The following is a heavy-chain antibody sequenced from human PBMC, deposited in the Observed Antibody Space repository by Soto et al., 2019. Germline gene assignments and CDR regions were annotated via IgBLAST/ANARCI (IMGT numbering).Heavy chain of an antibody. CDR3: AKDRLGGNFDY. CDR2: ISGTGGST. Sequence: GGSLRLSCAASGFTFSSHGMHWVRQAPGKGLEWVATISGTGGSTYYADSVKGRFTISRDNSKNTLYLQMNSLRVEDTAVYYCAKDRLGGNFDYWGQGTQVTVSS. CDR1: GFTFSSHG. J-gene: IGHJ4*02. V-gene: IGHV3-23*01.